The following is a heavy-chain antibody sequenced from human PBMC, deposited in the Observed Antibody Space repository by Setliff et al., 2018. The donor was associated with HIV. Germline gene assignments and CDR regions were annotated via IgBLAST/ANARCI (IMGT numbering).Heavy chain of an antibody. CDR1: GGSFSSYA. J-gene: IGHJ4*02. Sequence: SVKVSCKASGGSFSSYALHWVRQAPGQGLEWMGNILPIFNKVNYAQKFRGRVTITADKSTSTAYMELSGLTSDDTAVYYCARRVPHLDYWGQGTLVTVSS. D-gene: IGHD3-3*02. CDR2: ILPIFNKV. V-gene: IGHV1-69*04. CDR3: ARRVPHLDY.